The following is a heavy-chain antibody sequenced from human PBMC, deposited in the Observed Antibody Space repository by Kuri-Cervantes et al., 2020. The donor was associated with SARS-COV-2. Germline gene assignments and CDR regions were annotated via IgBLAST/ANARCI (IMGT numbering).Heavy chain of an antibody. Sequence: GESLKISCRASGYTFTTSWIGWVRQMPGKGLQWMGIIYPGDSDTRYSPSFQGHVTISADESISTAYLQRSSLKASDTAMYYCARLRGDMGAILPLDYFDYWGQGTLVTVSS. CDR2: IYPGDSDT. CDR1: GYTFTTSW. CDR3: ARLRGDMGAILPLDYFDY. J-gene: IGHJ4*02. D-gene: IGHD3-10*01. V-gene: IGHV5-51*01.